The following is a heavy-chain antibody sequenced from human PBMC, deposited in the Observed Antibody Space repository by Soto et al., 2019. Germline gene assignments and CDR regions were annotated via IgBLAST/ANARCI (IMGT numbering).Heavy chain of an antibody. CDR3: ARGGRYSYGHSYYYGMDV. Sequence: ASVKVSCKASGYTFTSYDMNWVRQATGRGVEGMGWMNPNSGNTGYAQKFQGRVTMTRNTSISTAYMELSSLRSEGTAVYYCARGGRYSYGHSYYYGMDVWGPGTTVAVSS. J-gene: IGHJ6*02. D-gene: IGHD5-18*01. V-gene: IGHV1-8*01. CDR2: MNPNSGNT. CDR1: GYTFTSYD.